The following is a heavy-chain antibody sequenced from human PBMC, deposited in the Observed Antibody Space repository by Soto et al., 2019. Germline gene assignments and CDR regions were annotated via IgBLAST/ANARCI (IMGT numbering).Heavy chain of an antibody. CDR3: AREVYYGSGSHNYFDY. J-gene: IGHJ4*02. V-gene: IGHV1-18*04. CDR2: ISAYNGNT. Sequence: GASVKVSCKASGYTFTSYGISWVRQAPGQGLEWMGWISAYNGNTNYAQKLQGRVTMTTDTSTSTAYMELRSLRSDDTAVYYCAREVYYGSGSHNYFDYWGRGTLVTVSS. CDR1: GYTFTSYG. D-gene: IGHD3-10*01.